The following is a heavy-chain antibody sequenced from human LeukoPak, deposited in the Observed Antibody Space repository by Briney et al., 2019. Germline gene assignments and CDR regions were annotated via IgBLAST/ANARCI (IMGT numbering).Heavy chain of an antibody. V-gene: IGHV3-33*01. CDR3: ARFERARTSFDY. J-gene: IGHJ4*02. D-gene: IGHD6-6*01. CDR1: GFTFSSYG. CDR2: IWYDGSNK. Sequence: PGGSLRLSCAASGFTFSSYGMHWVRQAPGKGLKWVAVIWYDGSNKYYAGSVKGRFTISRDNSKNTLYLQMNSLRAEDTAVYYCARFERARTSFDYWGQGTLATVSS.